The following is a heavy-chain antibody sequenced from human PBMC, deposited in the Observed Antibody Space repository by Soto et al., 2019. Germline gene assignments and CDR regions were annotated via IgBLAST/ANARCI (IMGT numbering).Heavy chain of an antibody. V-gene: IGHV1-8*01. CDR2: MNPNSGNT. Sequence: QVQLVQSGAEVKKPGSSVKVSCKASGYTFTSYDINWVRQATGQGLEWMGWMNPNSGNTGYAQKFQGRVTMTRNTSISTSYMELSSLRSEDTAVYYCARERSAAGTGWFDPWGQGTLVTVSS. CDR1: GYTFTSYD. CDR3: ARERSAAGTGWFDP. J-gene: IGHJ5*02. D-gene: IGHD6-13*01.